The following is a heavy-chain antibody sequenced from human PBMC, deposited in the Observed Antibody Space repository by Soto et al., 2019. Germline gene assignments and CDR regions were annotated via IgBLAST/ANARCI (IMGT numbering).Heavy chain of an antibody. D-gene: IGHD1-7*01. CDR1: GGSFSGYY. Sequence: SETLSLTCAVYGGSFSGYYWSWIRQPPGKGLEWIGEINHSGSTNYNPSLKSRVTISVDTSKNQFSLKLSSGTAADTAVYYCASLGQKTGTFPRYYFDYWGQGTLVTVSS. J-gene: IGHJ4*02. CDR3: ASLGQKTGTFPRYYFDY. CDR2: INHSGST. V-gene: IGHV4-34*01.